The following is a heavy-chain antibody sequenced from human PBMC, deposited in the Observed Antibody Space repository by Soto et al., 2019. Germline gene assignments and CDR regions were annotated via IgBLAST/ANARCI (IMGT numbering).Heavy chain of an antibody. J-gene: IGHJ6*03. V-gene: IGHV3-15*01. CDR3: TTAGRFTIFGLVTDTYYYYMDV. D-gene: IGHD3-3*01. CDR2: TKGKTDGGTP. Sequence: GGSLRLSCAASGFTFINAWMSWVRHTPGKGLEWVGRTKGKTDGGTPEYAAPVKGRFTISRDDSKNTLYLQMNSLESEDTAVYYCTTAGRFTIFGLVTDTYYYYMDVWGTGTTVTVSS. CDR1: GFTFINAW.